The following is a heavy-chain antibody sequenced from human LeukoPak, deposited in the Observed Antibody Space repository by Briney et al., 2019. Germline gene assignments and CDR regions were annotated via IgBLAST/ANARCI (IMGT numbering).Heavy chain of an antibody. J-gene: IGHJ4*02. CDR1: GFXFSSYW. Sequence: GGSLRLSCAASGFXFSSYWIHWVRQAPGKGLVWVSRINSDGSSTSYADSVKGRVTISRDNAKNTLYLQMNSLRAEDTAVYYCIGGPYSIDYWGQGTLVTVSS. CDR2: INSDGSST. V-gene: IGHV3-74*01. D-gene: IGHD6-13*01. CDR3: IGGPYSIDY.